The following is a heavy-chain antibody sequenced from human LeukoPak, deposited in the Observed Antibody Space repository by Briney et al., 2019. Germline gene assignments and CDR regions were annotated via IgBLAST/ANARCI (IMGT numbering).Heavy chain of an antibody. D-gene: IGHD3-10*01. CDR1: GFTFSSYS. CDR2: ISSSSSYI. V-gene: IGHV3-21*01. J-gene: IGHJ4*02. Sequence: GGSLRLSCAASGFTFSSYSMNWVRQAPGKGLDWVSSISSSSSYIYYADSVKGRFTISRDNAKNSLYLQMNSLRAEDTAVYYCARASPYYYGSGSYSPLDYWGQGTLVTVSS. CDR3: ARASPYYYGSGSYSPLDY.